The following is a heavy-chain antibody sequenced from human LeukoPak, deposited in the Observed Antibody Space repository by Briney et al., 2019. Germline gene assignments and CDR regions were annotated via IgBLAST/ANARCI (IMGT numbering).Heavy chain of an antibody. CDR3: ARLSGKGIDS. CDR2: IDPDDSYT. CDR1: GSIFTSYW. Sequence: GESLKISGKGSGSIFTSYWISCVRQMPGKDLEWMGRIDPDDSYTNYSPSFQGHVTISADKSSSTAYLQWSSLKASDTARYYSARLSGKGIDSCGQGTLVTVSS. D-gene: IGHD2-15*01. V-gene: IGHV5-10-1*01. J-gene: IGHJ4*02.